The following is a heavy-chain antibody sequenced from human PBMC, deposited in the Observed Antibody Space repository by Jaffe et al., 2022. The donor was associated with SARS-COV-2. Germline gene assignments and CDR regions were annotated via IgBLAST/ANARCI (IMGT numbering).Heavy chain of an antibody. V-gene: IGHV3-21*01. D-gene: IGHD6-19*01. CDR2: ISSSSSYI. CDR1: GFTFSSYS. Sequence: EVQLVESGGGLVKPGGSLRLSCAASGFTFSSYSMNWVRQAPGKGLEWVSSISSSSSYIYYADSVKGRFTISRDNAKNSLYLQMNSLRAEDTAVYYCAREEQWLVHPYYFDYWGQGTLVTVSS. CDR3: AREEQWLVHPYYFDY. J-gene: IGHJ4*02.